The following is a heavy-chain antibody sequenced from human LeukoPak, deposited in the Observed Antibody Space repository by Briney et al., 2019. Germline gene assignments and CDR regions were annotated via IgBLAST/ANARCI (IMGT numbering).Heavy chain of an antibody. CDR1: GYTSTGYY. V-gene: IGHV1-2*02. Sequence: ASVKVSCKAAGYTSTGYYLHWMRQAPGQGLEWMGWINPNSGGTQYAQRFQGRVTMTRDTSITTAYMELSSLTSDDTAVYYCARVYSGYENFDYWGQGTLVTVSS. J-gene: IGHJ4*02. CDR3: ARVYSGYENFDY. CDR2: INPNSGGT. D-gene: IGHD5-12*01.